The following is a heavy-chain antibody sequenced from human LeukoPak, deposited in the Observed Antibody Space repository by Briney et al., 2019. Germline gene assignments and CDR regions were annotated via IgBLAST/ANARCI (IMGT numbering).Heavy chain of an antibody. V-gene: IGHV3-33*06. CDR3: AKYTSGTSYRGLDQ. CDR2: IWYDGSNK. CDR1: GFTFSNAW. Sequence: GGSLRLSCAASGFTFSNAWMSWVRQAPGKGLEWVAVIWYDGSNKYYADSVKGRFTISRDNSKNTLYLQMNSLRAEDTAVYSCAKYTSGTSYRGLDQWGQGTLVTVSS. D-gene: IGHD3-10*01. J-gene: IGHJ4*02.